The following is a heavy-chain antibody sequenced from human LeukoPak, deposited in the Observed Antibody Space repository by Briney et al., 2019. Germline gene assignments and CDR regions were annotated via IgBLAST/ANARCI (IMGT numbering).Heavy chain of an antibody. CDR2: IYTSGST. V-gene: IGHV4-4*07. CDR3: ASFSSSWYGGEYYFDY. D-gene: IGHD6-13*01. Sequence: SETLSLTCAVSRRSINSYYWSWIRQPAGKGLEWIGRIYTSGSTNYNPSLKSRVTMSVDTSKNQFSLKLSSVTAADTAVYYCASFSSSWYGGEYYFDYWGQGTLVTVSS. J-gene: IGHJ4*02. CDR1: RRSINSYY.